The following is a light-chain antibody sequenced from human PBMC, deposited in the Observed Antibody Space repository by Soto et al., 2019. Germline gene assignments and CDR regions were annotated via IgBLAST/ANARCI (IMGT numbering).Light chain of an antibody. J-gene: IGKJ5*01. CDR3: QQRYNWPIT. CDR1: QSASGY. CDR2: ADS. Sequence: EIVLTHSPGTLSLSPLDTPTLSCRASQSASGYIGWYQQKPGQAPRLLIYADSNRATGIPARFSGSGSGTDFTLTISSLEPEDFSVYYCQQRYNWPITFGQGTRLEIK. V-gene: IGKV3-11*01.